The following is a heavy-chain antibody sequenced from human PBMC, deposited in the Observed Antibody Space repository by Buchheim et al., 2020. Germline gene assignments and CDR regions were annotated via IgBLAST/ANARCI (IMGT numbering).Heavy chain of an antibody. CDR1: GYTFTGYY. J-gene: IGHJ6*02. CDR2: INPNSGGT. V-gene: IGHV1-2*04. CDR3: ARDLGSGSYFRKRHYGMDV. Sequence: QVQLVQSGAEVKKPGASVKVSCKASGYTFTGYYMHWVRQAPGQGLEWMGWINPNSGGTNYAQKFQGWITMTRDTSISTAYMELSRLRSDDTAVYYCARDLGSGSYFRKRHYGMDVWGQGTT. D-gene: IGHD3-10*02.